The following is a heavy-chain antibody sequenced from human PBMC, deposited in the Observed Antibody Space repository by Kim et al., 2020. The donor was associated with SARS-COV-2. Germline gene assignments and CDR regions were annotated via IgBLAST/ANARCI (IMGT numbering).Heavy chain of an antibody. D-gene: IGHD2-2*01. CDR2: ISGSGGST. Sequence: GGSLRLSCAASGFTFSSYAMSWVRQAPGKGLEWVSAISGSGGSTYYADSVKGRFTISRDNSKNTLYLQMNSLRAQDTAIYYCAKEDCSSTSCYSHYYYTMDVWGQGTTVTVSS. CDR1: GFTFSSYA. J-gene: IGHJ6*02. V-gene: IGHV3-23*01. CDR3: AKEDCSSTSCYSHYYYTMDV.